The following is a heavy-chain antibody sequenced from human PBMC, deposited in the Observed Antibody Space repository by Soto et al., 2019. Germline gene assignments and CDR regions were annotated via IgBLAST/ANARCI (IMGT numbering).Heavy chain of an antibody. CDR2: ISGYNGKT. CDR3: ARGDSTDCPNGVCSFFYNHDMDV. Sequence: ASVKVSCKASGYTFTFYGISWVRQAPGQGLEWMGWISGYNGKTNHAQKFQGWVTMTTDTSISTASMELTRLTSDDTAIYYCARGDSTDCPNGVCSFFYNHDMDVWGQGATVTVSS. V-gene: IGHV1-18*01. CDR1: GYTFTFYG. J-gene: IGHJ6*02. D-gene: IGHD2-8*01.